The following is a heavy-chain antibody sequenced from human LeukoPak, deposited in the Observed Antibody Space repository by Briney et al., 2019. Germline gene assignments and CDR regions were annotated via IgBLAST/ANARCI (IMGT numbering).Heavy chain of an antibody. V-gene: IGHV4-34*01. D-gene: IGHD6-19*01. CDR3: AVNGYSSGWFTKNYFDY. Sequence: PSETLSLTCAVYGGSFSGYYWSWIRQPPGTGLEWIGEINHSGSTNSNPTLHSRVTISVDTSKNQFSLKLSSVTAADTAVYYCAVNGYSSGWFTKNYFDYWGQGTLVTVSS. CDR1: GGSFSGYY. J-gene: IGHJ4*02. CDR2: INHSGST.